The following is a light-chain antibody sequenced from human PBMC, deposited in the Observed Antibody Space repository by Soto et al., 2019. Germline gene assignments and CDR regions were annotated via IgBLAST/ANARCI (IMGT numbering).Light chain of an antibody. CDR2: DAS. J-gene: IGKJ1*01. CDR3: QQYGSSPWT. V-gene: IGKV3-20*01. CDR1: QTVSSSF. Sequence: PGERATLSCRTSQTVSSSFLAWYQQKPGQAPRLLMFDASNRATDIPDRFSGSGSGTDFTLTIGRLEPEDFAVYYCQQYGSSPWTFGQGTKVDIK.